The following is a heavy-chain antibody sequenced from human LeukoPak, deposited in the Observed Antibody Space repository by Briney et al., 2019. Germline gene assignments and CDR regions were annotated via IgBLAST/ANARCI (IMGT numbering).Heavy chain of an antibody. CDR1: GFTVSSNY. J-gene: IGHJ4*01. CDR3: ARGIAGGYSYGLDY. Sequence: GGSLRLSCAASGFTVSSNYMSWVRQAPGKGLEWVSVIYSAGSTYYADSVKGRFTISRDNSKNTLYLQMNSLRAEDTAVYYCARGIAGGYSYGLDYWGHGTLVTVSS. CDR2: IYSAGST. D-gene: IGHD5-18*01. V-gene: IGHV3-66*02.